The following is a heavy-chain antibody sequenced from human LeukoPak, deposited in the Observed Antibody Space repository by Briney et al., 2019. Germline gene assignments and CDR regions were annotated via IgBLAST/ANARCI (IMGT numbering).Heavy chain of an antibody. CDR2: IYHSGST. CDR3: ARALGYCSSTSCYTPIVY. D-gene: IGHD2-2*02. J-gene: IGHJ4*02. CDR1: GYSISSGYY. V-gene: IGHV4-38-2*01. Sequence: SETLSLTCAVSGYSISSGYYWGWLRQPPGKGLEWTGSIYHSGSTYYNPSLKSRVTISVDTSKNQFSLKLSSVTAADTAVYYCARALGYCSSTSCYTPIVYWGQGTLVTVSS.